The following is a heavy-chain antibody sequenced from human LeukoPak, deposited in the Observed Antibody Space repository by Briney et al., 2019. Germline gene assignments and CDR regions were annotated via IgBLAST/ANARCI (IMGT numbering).Heavy chain of an antibody. J-gene: IGHJ6*02. Sequence: PGGSLRLSCAASGFTFSSYWMGWVRQAPGKGLEWVANIKQDGSEKYYVDSVKGRFTISRDNAKNSLYLQMNSLRAEDTAVYYCARFGYCSSTSCPGYYYYGMDVWGQGTTVTVSS. V-gene: IGHV3-7*01. CDR2: IKQDGSEK. CDR3: ARFGYCSSTSCPGYYYYGMDV. D-gene: IGHD2-2*01. CDR1: GFTFSSYW.